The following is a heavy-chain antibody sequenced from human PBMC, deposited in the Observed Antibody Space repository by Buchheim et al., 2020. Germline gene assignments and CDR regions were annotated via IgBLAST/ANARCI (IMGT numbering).Heavy chain of an antibody. D-gene: IGHD3-22*01. CDR1: GGPISSGAYY. J-gene: IGHJ4*02. CDR2: IYYSGST. Sequence: QVQLQESGPGLVKPSQTLSLTCTVSGGPISSGAYYWSWIRQHPGRGLEWIGYIYYSGSTYYNPSLKSRLLISVDTSMNQFSLKLSSVTAADTAVYYCVTHSSDYYYFDYWGQGTL. V-gene: IGHV4-31*03. CDR3: VTHSSDYYYFDY.